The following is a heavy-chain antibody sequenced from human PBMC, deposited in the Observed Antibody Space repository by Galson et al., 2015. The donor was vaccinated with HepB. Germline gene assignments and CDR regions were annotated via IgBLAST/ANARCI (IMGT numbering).Heavy chain of an antibody. CDR2: IKQNGSEK. Sequence: SGSWMSWVRQAPGKGLEWVANIKQNGSEKYYVDSVKGRFTISRDNAKNSLYLQMNSLRAEDTAVYYCARKPNYYDSSGYYDDAIDIWGQGTMVTVSS. CDR1: SGSW. D-gene: IGHD3-22*01. CDR3: ARKPNYYDSSGYYDDAIDI. J-gene: IGHJ3*02. V-gene: IGHV3-7*01.